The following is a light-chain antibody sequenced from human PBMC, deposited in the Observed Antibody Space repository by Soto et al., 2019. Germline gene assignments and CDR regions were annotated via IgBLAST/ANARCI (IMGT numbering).Light chain of an antibody. Sequence: EIVLTQSPGTLSLSPGEGATLSCRASQSIGGNFLAWYQQKRGQAPRLLIYGASSRATGIPDRFSGSGSGTDFTLTINRLEPEDFAVYYCQQYGSSITFGQGTRLEIK. V-gene: IGKV3-20*01. CDR3: QQYGSSIT. CDR2: GAS. CDR1: QSIGGNF. J-gene: IGKJ5*01.